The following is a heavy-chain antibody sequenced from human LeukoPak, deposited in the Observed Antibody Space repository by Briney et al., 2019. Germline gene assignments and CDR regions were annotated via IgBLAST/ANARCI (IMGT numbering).Heavy chain of an antibody. D-gene: IGHD3-22*01. J-gene: IGHJ4*02. CDR2: ISAYNGNT. V-gene: IGHV1-18*03. CDR1: GYTFTSYG. CDR3: ARERVMYYYDSSFYFDY. Sequence: ASVTVSCKASGYTFTSYGISWVRQAPGQGLEWMGWISAYNGNTNYAQKLQGRVTMTTDTSTSTAYMELSSLRSEDMAVYYCARERVMYYYDSSFYFDYWGQGTLVTVSS.